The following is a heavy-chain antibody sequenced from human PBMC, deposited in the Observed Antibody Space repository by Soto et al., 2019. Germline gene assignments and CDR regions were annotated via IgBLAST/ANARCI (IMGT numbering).Heavy chain of an antibody. Sequence: ASVKVSCKASGYTFTSYAMHWVRQAPGQRLEWMGWINAGNGNTKYSQKFQGRVTITRDTSASTAYMELSRLGSEDTAVYYCARDRKTPIHYCSGGSCYSSLIKYYYYYMDVWGKGTTVTVSS. D-gene: IGHD2-15*01. V-gene: IGHV1-3*01. CDR1: GYTFTSYA. CDR2: INAGNGNT. CDR3: ARDRKTPIHYCSGGSCYSSLIKYYYYYMDV. J-gene: IGHJ6*03.